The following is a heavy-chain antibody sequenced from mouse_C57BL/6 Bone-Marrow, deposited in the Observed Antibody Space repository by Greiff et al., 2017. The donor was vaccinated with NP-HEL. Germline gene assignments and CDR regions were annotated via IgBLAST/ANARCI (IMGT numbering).Heavy chain of an antibody. V-gene: IGHV1-64*01. CDR3: ARGDYVAMDY. CDR2: IHPNSGST. CDR1: GYTFTSYW. J-gene: IGHJ4*01. Sequence: QVQLQQPGAELVKPGASVKLSCKASGYTFTSYWMHWVKQRPGQGLEWIGMIHPNSGSTNYNEKFKSKATLTVDKSSSTAYMKLSRLTSEDSAVYYCARGDYVAMDYWGQGTSVTVSS.